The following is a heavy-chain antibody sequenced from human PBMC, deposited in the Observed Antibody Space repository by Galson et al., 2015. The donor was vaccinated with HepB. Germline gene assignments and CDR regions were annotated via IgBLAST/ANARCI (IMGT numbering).Heavy chain of an antibody. V-gene: IGHV3-48*04. CDR3: ARDPSSGYYYPFDY. D-gene: IGHD3-22*01. CDR1: GFTFSSYS. Sequence: LRLSCAGSGFTFSSYSMNWVRQAPGKGLEWVSYISSSSSTIYYADSVKGRFTISRDNAKNSLYLQMNSLRAEDTAVYYCARDPSSGYYYPFDYWGQGTLVTVSS. J-gene: IGHJ4*02. CDR2: ISSSSSTI.